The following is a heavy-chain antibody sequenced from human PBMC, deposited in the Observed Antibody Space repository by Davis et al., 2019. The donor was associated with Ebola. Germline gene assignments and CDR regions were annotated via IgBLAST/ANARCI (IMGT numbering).Heavy chain of an antibody. CDR2: IWYDGSNI. CDR1: GFTFSRNG. D-gene: IGHD6-19*01. Sequence: GGSLRLSCEASGFTFSRNGMHWVRQAPGKGLEWVAVIWYDGSNINYANSVKGRFTISRDNSKNTVYLQMNSLRVEDTAVYYCARNDETGYSGGWSWLQYGLDVWGQGTTVTASS. CDR3: ARNDETGYSGGWSWLQYGLDV. V-gene: IGHV3-33*01. J-gene: IGHJ6*02.